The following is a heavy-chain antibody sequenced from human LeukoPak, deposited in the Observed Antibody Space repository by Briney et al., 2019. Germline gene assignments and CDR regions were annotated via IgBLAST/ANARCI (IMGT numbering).Heavy chain of an antibody. Sequence: GGSLRLSCAASGFTFSSYAMSWVRQAPGKGLEWVSAISGSGGSTYYADSVKGRFTISRDNSKNTLYLQMNSLRAEDTAVYYCAKDGGNYYDRSGYPDDAFDIWGQGTMVTVSS. D-gene: IGHD3-22*01. CDR2: ISGSGGST. CDR3: AKDGGNYYDRSGYPDDAFDI. V-gene: IGHV3-23*01. CDR1: GFTFSSYA. J-gene: IGHJ3*02.